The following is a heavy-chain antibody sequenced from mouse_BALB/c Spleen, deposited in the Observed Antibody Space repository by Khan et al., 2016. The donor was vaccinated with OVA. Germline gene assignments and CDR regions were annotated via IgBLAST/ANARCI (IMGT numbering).Heavy chain of an antibody. CDR3: ARGNWAY. Sequence: EVELVESGGGLVQPGGSRKLSCAASGFTFSSFGMHWVRQAPEKGLEWVAYINSGSSTIYYADTVKGRFTISRDNPKNTLFLQVTSLRSEDTAMYYCARGNWAYWGQGTTLTVSS. V-gene: IGHV5-17*02. J-gene: IGHJ2*01. CDR2: INSGSSTI. CDR1: GFTFSSFG. D-gene: IGHD4-1*01.